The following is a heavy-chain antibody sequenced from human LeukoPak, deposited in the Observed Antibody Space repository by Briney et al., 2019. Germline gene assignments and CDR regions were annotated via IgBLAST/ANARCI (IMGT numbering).Heavy chain of an antibody. Sequence: GGSLRLSCAASGFSFSRYWMSWVRQAPGKGLEWVAVISYDGSNKYYADSVKGRFTISRDNSKNTLYLQMNSLRAEDTAVYYCAKVEYVDIVATITPLEWGQGTLVTVSS. D-gene: IGHD5-12*01. CDR2: ISYDGSNK. CDR3: AKVEYVDIVATITPLE. V-gene: IGHV3-30*18. CDR1: GFSFSRYW. J-gene: IGHJ4*02.